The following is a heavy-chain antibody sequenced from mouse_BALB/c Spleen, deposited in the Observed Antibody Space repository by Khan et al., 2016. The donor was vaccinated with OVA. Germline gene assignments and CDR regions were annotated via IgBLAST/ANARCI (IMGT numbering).Heavy chain of an antibody. J-gene: IGHJ2*01. Sequence: EVELVESGGGLVQPGGSRKLSCAASGFPFSGFGMHWVRQAPEKGLEWVAYISSGSKTTYYADTVKGRFHISRANPKNPLFLQMTSLRSEDTAMYFCARTGYDYFDYWGQGTTLTVSA. CDR3: ARTGYDYFDY. D-gene: IGHD1-2*01. V-gene: IGHV5-17*02. CDR2: ISSGSKTT. CDR1: GFPFSGFG.